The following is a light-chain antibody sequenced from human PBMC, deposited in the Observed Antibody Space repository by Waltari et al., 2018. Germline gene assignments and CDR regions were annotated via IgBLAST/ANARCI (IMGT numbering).Light chain of an antibody. Sequence: EIVLTQSPGTLSLSPGERATLSCRASQSIGRYLVWYQQKPGQAPRLLIYGSSSRAAGIPDRFSGSGSGTDFSLTISRLEPEDFAVYYCRNHERLPAVFGQGTKVEIK. CDR2: GSS. V-gene: IGKV3-20*01. CDR1: QSIGRY. J-gene: IGKJ1*01. CDR3: RNHERLPAV.